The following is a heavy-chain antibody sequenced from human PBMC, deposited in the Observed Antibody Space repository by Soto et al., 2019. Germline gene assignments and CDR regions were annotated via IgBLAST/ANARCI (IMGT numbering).Heavy chain of an antibody. J-gene: IGHJ4*02. CDR2: INPNSGGT. CDR1: GYTFTGYY. CDR3: ASQTD. V-gene: IGHV1-2*02. Sequence: QVQLVQSGAEVKKPGASVKVSCKASGYTFTGYYMHWVRQAPGQGLEWMGWINPNSGGTNYEQKFQGRVTMTRATSISTAYMELSRLRSDDTAVYYCASQTDWGQGTLVTVSS.